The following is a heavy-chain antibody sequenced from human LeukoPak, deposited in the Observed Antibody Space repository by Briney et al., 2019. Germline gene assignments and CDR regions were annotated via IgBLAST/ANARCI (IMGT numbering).Heavy chain of an antibody. J-gene: IGHJ4*02. CDR2: IIPIFGTA. Sequence: ASVKVSCKASGGTFSSYAISWVRQAPGQGLEWMGGIIPIFGTANYAQKFQGRVTITTDESTSTAYMELSSLRSEDTAVYYCARAGDYYDSSGYYYAFDYWGQGTLVTVSS. V-gene: IGHV1-69*05. D-gene: IGHD3-22*01. CDR3: ARAGDYYDSSGYYYAFDY. CDR1: GGTFSSYA.